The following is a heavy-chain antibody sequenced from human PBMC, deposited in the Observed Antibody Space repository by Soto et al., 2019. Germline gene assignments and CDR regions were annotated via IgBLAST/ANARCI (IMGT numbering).Heavy chain of an antibody. V-gene: IGHV4-34*01. D-gene: IGHD2-8*02. Sequence: SETLSLTCAVDGGSFSGYSWTWIRQPPGTGLEWVGEINHSGSTNYNPSLKSRVTISVDTSKNQFSLKLTSVTAADTAVYYCARDKLTGLFDYWGQGTLVT. CDR3: ARDKLTGLFDY. CDR2: INHSGST. CDR1: GGSFSGYS. J-gene: IGHJ4*02.